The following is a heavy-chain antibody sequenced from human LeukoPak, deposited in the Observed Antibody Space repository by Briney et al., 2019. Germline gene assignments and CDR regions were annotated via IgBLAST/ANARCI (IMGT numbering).Heavy chain of an antibody. J-gene: IGHJ5*02. CDR1: GFTFRDYY. V-gene: IGHV3-11*01. D-gene: IGHD3-22*01. Sequence: GSLRLSCAASGFTFRDYYMSWIRQAPGKGLEWVSYISSSGSTIYYADSVKGRFTISRDNAKNSLYLQMNSLRAEDTAVYYCARDYYDSSGSWFDPWGQGTLVTVSS. CDR3: ARDYYDSSGSWFDP. CDR2: ISSSGSTI.